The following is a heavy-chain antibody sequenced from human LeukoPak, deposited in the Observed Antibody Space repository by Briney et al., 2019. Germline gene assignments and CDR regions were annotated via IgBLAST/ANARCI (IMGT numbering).Heavy chain of an antibody. D-gene: IGHD3-22*01. CDR2: INHSGST. CDR1: GGSFSGYY. J-gene: IGHJ3*02. Sequence: SETLSLTCAVYGGSFSGYYWSWIRQPPGKGLEWIGEINHSGSTNYNPSLKSRVTISVDTSKNQFSLKLSSVTAADTAVYYCARGLKRITMIVVYAAFDIWGQGTMVTVSS. CDR3: ARGLKRITMIVVYAAFDI. V-gene: IGHV4-34*01.